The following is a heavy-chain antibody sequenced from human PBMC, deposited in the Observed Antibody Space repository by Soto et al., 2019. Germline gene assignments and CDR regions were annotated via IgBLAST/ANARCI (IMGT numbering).Heavy chain of an antibody. CDR1: GYTFSKYW. Sequence: GESLKISCKASGYTFSKYWIGWVRQMPGKGLEWMGIIYPDDSDTKYSPSFQGQVTISADKSISTAYLQFSSLKASDTAMYYCARHNPTVPINYFDYWGQGTLVTVSS. J-gene: IGHJ4*02. D-gene: IGHD4-17*01. CDR2: IYPDDSDT. V-gene: IGHV5-51*01. CDR3: ARHNPTVPINYFDY.